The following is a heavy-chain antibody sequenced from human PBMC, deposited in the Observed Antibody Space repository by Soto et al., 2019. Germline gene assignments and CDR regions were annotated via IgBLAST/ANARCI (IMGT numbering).Heavy chain of an antibody. Sequence: SQTLSLTCAISGDSVSSNSAAWNWIRQSPSRGLEWLGRTYYRSKWYNDYAVSVKSRITINPDTSKNQFSLQLNSVTPEDTAGYYCAREVTGNPNYYYYYMDVWGKGTTVTVSS. D-gene: IGHD1-20*01. V-gene: IGHV6-1*01. J-gene: IGHJ6*03. CDR3: AREVTGNPNYYYYYMDV. CDR1: GDSVSSNSAA. CDR2: TYYRSKWYN.